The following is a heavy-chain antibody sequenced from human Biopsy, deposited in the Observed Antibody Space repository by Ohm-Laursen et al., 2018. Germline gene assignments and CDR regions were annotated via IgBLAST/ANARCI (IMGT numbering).Heavy chain of an antibody. CDR3: ASLEDRTFDK. CDR2: IIPILHVP. CDR1: GYTFTSYG. V-gene: IGHV1-69*04. J-gene: IGHJ4*02. Sequence: GASVKVPCKASGYTFTSYGISWVRQAPGQGLEWMGRIIPILHVPTYAQSFQGRVTISADKSTSTAYMELSGLRSEDTAVYYCASLEDRTFDKWGQGTLVTVSS.